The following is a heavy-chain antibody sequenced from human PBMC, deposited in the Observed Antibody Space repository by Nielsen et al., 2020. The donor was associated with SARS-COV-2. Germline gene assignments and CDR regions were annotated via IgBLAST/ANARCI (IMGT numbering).Heavy chain of an antibody. CDR2: IIPIFGTA. V-gene: IGHV1-69*13. CDR1: GYTFTSYG. J-gene: IGHJ4*02. Sequence: SVQVSCKASGYTFTSYGISWVRQAPGQGLEWMGGIIPIFGTANYAQKFQGRVTITADESTSTAYMELSSLRSEDTAVYYCARDRGPISSGWDYWGQGTLVTVSS. D-gene: IGHD6-19*01. CDR3: ARDRGPISSGWDY.